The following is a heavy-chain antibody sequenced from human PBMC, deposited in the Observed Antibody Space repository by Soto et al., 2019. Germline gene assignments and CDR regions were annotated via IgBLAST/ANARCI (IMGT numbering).Heavy chain of an antibody. Sequence: ASVKVSCKASGYTFTIYYMHWVRQAPGQGLEWMAITNPSSGSTSYAQKFQGRVTMTRDTSTSTVHMELSSLRSDDTAVYYCARSDYGDYYFDYWGQGTLVTVSS. V-gene: IGHV1-46*01. D-gene: IGHD4-17*01. CDR2: TNPSSGST. J-gene: IGHJ4*02. CDR1: GYTFTIYY. CDR3: ARSDYGDYYFDY.